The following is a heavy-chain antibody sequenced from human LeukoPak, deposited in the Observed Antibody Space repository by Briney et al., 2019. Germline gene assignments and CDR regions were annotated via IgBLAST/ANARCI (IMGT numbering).Heavy chain of an antibody. D-gene: IGHD1-1*01. CDR2: IRGGDRT. Sequence: GGSLRLSCAASGFMFSGYTMYWVRQAPGKGLEWVSGIRGGDRTYYADFVRGRFTISRDNSRNTLLLQMDSLRVDDTAVYYCAKGLEVESRLDLWGQGTLVTVSS. CDR3: AKGLEVESRLDL. CDR1: GFMFSGYT. V-gene: IGHV3-23*01. J-gene: IGHJ5*02.